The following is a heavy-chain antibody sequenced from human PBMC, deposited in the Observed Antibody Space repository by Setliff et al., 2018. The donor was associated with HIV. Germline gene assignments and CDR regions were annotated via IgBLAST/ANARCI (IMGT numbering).Heavy chain of an antibody. Sequence: GSLRLSCAASGFTFSSYGMQWVRQAPGKGLEWVALIWYDGSNKYDVDSVKGRFTISRDNSKNTLYLQMNSLIPEDTAVYSCATHYYGSGSYSKGYDYWGQGTLVTVSS. J-gene: IGHJ4*02. CDR2: IWYDGSNK. V-gene: IGHV3-30*02. CDR3: ATHYYGSGSYSKGYDY. D-gene: IGHD3-10*01. CDR1: GFTFSSYG.